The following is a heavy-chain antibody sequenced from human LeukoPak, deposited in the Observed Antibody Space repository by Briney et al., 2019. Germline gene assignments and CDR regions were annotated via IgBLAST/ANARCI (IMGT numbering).Heavy chain of an antibody. CDR1: GGSISSYY. CDR2: IYYSGST. CDR3: ARLDYGGNSRDAFDI. Sequence: SETLSLTCTVSGGSISSYYWSWIRQPPGKGLEWIGYIYYSGSTNYNPSLKSRVTISVDTSKNQFSLKLSSVTAADTAVYYCARLDYGGNSRDAFDIWGQGTMVTVSS. D-gene: IGHD4-23*01. V-gene: IGHV4-59*08. J-gene: IGHJ3*02.